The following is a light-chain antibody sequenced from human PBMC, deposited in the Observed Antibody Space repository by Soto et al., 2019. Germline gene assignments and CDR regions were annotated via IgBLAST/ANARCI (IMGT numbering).Light chain of an antibody. CDR3: SSYAGSNNHVL. CDR1: SSNIGTNY. V-gene: IGLV1-47*01. J-gene: IGLJ2*01. CDR2: RND. Sequence: QSVLTQPPSASATPGQRVTISRSGSSSNIGTNYVYWYQHLPGTAPKLLIYRNDQRPSGVPDRFSGSMSGTAASLAIGGLRSEDEADYYCSSYAGSNNHVLFGGGTKLTVL.